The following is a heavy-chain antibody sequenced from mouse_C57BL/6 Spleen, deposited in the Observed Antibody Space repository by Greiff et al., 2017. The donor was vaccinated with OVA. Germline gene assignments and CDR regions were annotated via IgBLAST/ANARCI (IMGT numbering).Heavy chain of an antibody. J-gene: IGHJ3*01. V-gene: IGHV2-2*01. CDR2: IWSGGST. D-gene: IGHD2-1*01. Sequence: VKLQESGPGLVQPSQSLSITCTVSGFSLTSYGVHWVRQSPGKGLEWLGVIWSGGSTDYNAAFISRLSISKDNSKSQVFFKMNSLQADDTAIYYCARKGDGNGWFAYWGQGTLVTVSA. CDR3: ARKGDGNGWFAY. CDR1: GFSLTSYG.